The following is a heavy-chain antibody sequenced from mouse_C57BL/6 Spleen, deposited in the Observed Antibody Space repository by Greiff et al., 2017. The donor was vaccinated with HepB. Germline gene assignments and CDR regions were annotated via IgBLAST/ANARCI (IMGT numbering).Heavy chain of an antibody. D-gene: IGHD1-1*01. V-gene: IGHV1-53*01. J-gene: IGHJ2*01. CDR3: ARKRITTVVLDY. Sequence: QVQLQQPGPELVKPGASVKLSCKASGYTFTSYWMHWVKQRPGQGLEWIGNINPSNGGTNYNEKFKSKATLTVDKSSSTAYMQLSSLTSEDSAVYYCARKRITTVVLDYWGQGTTLTVSS. CDR1: GYTFTSYW. CDR2: INPSNGGT.